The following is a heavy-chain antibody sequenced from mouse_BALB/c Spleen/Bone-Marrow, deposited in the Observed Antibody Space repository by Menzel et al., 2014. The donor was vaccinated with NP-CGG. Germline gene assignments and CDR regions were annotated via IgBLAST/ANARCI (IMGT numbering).Heavy chain of an antibody. CDR1: GCTFTSYW. CDR2: IYPGNSDT. V-gene: IGHV1-5*01. Sequence: EVKLVESGTVLARPGASVKMSCKASGCTFTSYWMHRVKQRPGQGLEWIGAIYPGNSDTSYNQKFKGKAKLTAVTSTSTAYMELSSLTNEDSAVYYCTRELRLLFAYWGQGTLVTVSA. J-gene: IGHJ3*01. CDR3: TRELRLLFAY. D-gene: IGHD1-2*01.